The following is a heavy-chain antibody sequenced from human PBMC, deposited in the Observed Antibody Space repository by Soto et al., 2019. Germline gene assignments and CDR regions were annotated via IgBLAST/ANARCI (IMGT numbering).Heavy chain of an antibody. J-gene: IGHJ6*02. CDR2: ISSSSSTI. CDR3: ARAENYYYAMDV. CDR1: GFTYSTYG. V-gene: IGHV3-48*02. Sequence: GWSLRLSCAASGFTYSTYGMNWVRQAPGTGLEWISYISSSSSTIYYTDSVKGRFTISRDNAKNSLYLQINSLRDEDTAVYYCARAENYYYAMDVWGQGTTVTVSS.